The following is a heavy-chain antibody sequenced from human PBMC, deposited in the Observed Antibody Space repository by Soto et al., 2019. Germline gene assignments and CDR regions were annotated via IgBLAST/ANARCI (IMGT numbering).Heavy chain of an antibody. D-gene: IGHD2-8*01. J-gene: IGHJ6*03. CDR1: GYTFTSYA. V-gene: IGHV1-3*01. CDR2: INAGNGNT. Sequence: QVPLVQSGAEVKKPGASVKVSCKASGYTFTSYAMHWVRQAPGQRLEWMGWINAGNGNTKYSQKFQGRVTITRDTSASTAYMELSSLRSEDTAVYYCARARTSLRYYYMDVWGKGTTVTVSS. CDR3: ARARTSLRYYYMDV.